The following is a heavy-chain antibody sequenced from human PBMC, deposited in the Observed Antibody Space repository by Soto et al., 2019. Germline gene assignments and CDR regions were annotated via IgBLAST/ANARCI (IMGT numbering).Heavy chain of an antibody. Sequence: GGSLRLSCAACGFTFSSYGMHWVRQAPGQCLGWVAVIRYDGSNKYYSVSAKGRFTISRDNSNNTLYLQMNSLRAEDPAVYYCARDRVYGSVPDYYYGMDVWGQGTTVTVSS. D-gene: IGHD3-10*01. V-gene: IGHV3-33*08. CDR1: GFTFSSYG. J-gene: IGHJ6*02. CDR3: ARDRVYGSVPDYYYGMDV. CDR2: IRYDGSNK.